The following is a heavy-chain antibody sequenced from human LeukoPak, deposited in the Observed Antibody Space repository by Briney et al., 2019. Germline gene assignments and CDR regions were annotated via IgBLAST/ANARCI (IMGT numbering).Heavy chain of an antibody. CDR2: FDPEDGET. V-gene: IGHV1-24*01. CDR3: ATISGFGYGSGSYYSD. J-gene: IGHJ4*02. Sequence: GASVKVSCKVSGYTLTELSMHWVRQAPGKGLEWMGGFDPEDGETIYAQKFQGRVTMTEDTSTDTAYMELSSLRSEDTAVYYCATISGFGYGSGSYYSDWGQGTLVTVSS. D-gene: IGHD3-10*01. CDR1: GYTLTELS.